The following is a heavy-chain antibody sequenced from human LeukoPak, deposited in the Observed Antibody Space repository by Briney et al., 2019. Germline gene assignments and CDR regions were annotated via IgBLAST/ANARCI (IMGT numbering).Heavy chain of an antibody. J-gene: IGHJ4*02. Sequence: ASVKVSCKASGYTFTSYAMHWVRQAPGQRLERMGWINAGNGNTKYSQKFQGRVTITRDTSASTAYMELSSLRSEDTAVYYCARVSGGSRKYYFDYWGQGTLVTVSS. CDR2: INAGNGNT. V-gene: IGHV1-3*01. D-gene: IGHD2-15*01. CDR3: ARVSGGSRKYYFDY. CDR1: GYTFTSYA.